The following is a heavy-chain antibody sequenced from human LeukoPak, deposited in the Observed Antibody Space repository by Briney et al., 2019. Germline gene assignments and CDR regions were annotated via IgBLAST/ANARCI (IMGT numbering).Heavy chain of an antibody. V-gene: IGHV3-74*03. CDR2: INSDGNIT. D-gene: IGHD3-10*02. CDR1: GFTLSSYW. J-gene: IGHJ3*02. Sequence: PGGSLRLSCAASGFTLSSYWMHRVHQAPGKGLVWISRINSDGNITTYADSVKGRFTISRGNAKNTLYLQMNSLRADDTAVYYCARRGLVPAFDIWGQGTRVTVSS. CDR3: ARRGLVPAFDI.